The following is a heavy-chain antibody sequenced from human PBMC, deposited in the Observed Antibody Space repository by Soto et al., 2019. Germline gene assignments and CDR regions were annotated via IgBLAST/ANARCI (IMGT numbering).Heavy chain of an antibody. Sequence: SETLSLTCTVSDGSISSYYWSWLRQPPGKGLEWIGYIYDSGSTLYNPSLKSRASISVDRPNNQFSLKLRSVTASDTAIYYCAGDVRSGSYRFDYWGRGTLVTVSS. V-gene: IGHV4-59*08. D-gene: IGHD1-26*01. CDR3: AGDVRSGSYRFDY. CDR2: IYDSGST. CDR1: DGSISSYY. J-gene: IGHJ4*02.